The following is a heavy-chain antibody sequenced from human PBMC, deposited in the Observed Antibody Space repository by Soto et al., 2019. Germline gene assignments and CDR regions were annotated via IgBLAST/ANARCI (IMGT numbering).Heavy chain of an antibody. J-gene: IGHJ5*02. CDR2: IYYSGSS. D-gene: IGHD2-21*01. V-gene: IGHV4-30-4*01. CDR1: GGSISSGDYY. CDR3: ASRVVLGWSDWFDP. Sequence: TSATLSLTCTVSGGSISSGDYYWSWIRQPPGKGLEWIGYIYYSGSSYHNPSLKSRVTISVDTSKNQFSLKLSSVTAADTAVYYCASRVVLGWSDWFDPWGQGTLVTVSS.